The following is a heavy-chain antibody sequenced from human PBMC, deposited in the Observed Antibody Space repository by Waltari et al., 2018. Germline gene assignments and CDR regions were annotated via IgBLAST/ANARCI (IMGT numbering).Heavy chain of an antibody. J-gene: IGHJ4*02. CDR3: AGTRALWFSRNIDY. V-gene: IGHV4-34*01. CDR1: GGSFRGYY. CDR2: INHSGST. D-gene: IGHD2-21*01. Sequence: QVQLQQWGAGLLKPSETLSLTCAVYGGSFRGYYWSWIRQPPGKGLEWIGEINHSGSTNYNPSLKSRVTISVDTSKNQFSLKLSSVTAADTAVYYCAGTRALWFSRNIDYWGQGTLVTVSS.